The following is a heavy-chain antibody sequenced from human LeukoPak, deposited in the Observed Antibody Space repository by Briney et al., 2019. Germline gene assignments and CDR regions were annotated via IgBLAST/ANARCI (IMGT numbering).Heavy chain of an antibody. CDR2: INHSGST. J-gene: IGHJ4*02. CDR3: ARGGGDFWSGYYKYYFDY. V-gene: IGHV4-34*01. Sequence: SETPSLTRAVYGGSFSGYYWSWIRQPPGKGLEWIGEINHSGSTSYNPSLKSRVTISVDTSKNQFSLKLSSVTAADTAVYYCARGGGDFWSGYYKYYFDYWGQGTLVTVSS. D-gene: IGHD3-3*01. CDR1: GGSFSGYY.